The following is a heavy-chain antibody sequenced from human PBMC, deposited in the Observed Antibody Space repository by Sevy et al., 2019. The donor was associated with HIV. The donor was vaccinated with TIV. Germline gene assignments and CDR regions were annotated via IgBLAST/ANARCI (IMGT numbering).Heavy chain of an antibody. J-gene: IGHJ2*01. Sequence: GGSLRLSCAASVFIFDDYAMHWVRQAPGKGLEWVSGITWNSDTIGYADSVKGRFTISRDNAKNSLYLQMNSLRLEDSALYYCAKDIVVVPATSSGYFDLWGRGTLVTVSS. CDR1: VFIFDDYA. CDR2: ITWNSDTI. V-gene: IGHV3-9*01. CDR3: AKDIVVVPATSSGYFDL. D-gene: IGHD2-2*01.